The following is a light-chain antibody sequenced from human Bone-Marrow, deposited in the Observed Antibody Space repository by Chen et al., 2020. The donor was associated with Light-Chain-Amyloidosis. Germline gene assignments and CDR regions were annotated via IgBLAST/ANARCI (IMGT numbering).Light chain of an antibody. CDR2: DAS. J-gene: IGKJ1*01. V-gene: IGKV1-33*01. Sequence: DIQMPQSPSSLSASVGDRVTITCQASQDITTYLNWYQQKPGRAPKLLIYDASNLEIGVPPRFSRSGSGTDFTFTISGLQPEDFASYYCQQYDNLPRTFGRGTTVEVK. CDR1: QDITTY. CDR3: QQYDNLPRT.